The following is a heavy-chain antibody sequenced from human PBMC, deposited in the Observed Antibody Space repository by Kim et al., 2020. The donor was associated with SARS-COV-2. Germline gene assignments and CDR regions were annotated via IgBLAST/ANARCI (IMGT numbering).Heavy chain of an antibody. J-gene: IGHJ2*01. CDR3: ARRPQRVGEYWYFDL. CDR2: IYYSGST. Sequence: SETLSLTCTVSGGSISSSSYYWGWIRQPPGKGLEWIGSIYYSGSTYYNPSLKSRVTISVDTSKNQFSLKLSSVTAADTAVYYCARRPQRVGEYWYFDLWGRGTLVTVSS. V-gene: IGHV4-39*01. CDR1: GGSISSSSYY. D-gene: IGHD2-15*01.